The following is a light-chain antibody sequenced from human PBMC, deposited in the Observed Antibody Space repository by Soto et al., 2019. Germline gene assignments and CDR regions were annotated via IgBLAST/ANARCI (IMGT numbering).Light chain of an antibody. J-gene: IGLJ2*01. CDR3: SSYAGGNNLVV. CDR1: SSDIGGYNY. V-gene: IGLV2-8*01. CDR2: EVI. Sequence: QSALTQPPSASGSPGQSVTISCTGTSSDIGGYNYVSWYQQHPGKAPRLMIYEVIKRPSEVPERFSVSKSGNTASLTVSGLQADDEADYYCSSYAGGNNLVVFGGGTKLTVL.